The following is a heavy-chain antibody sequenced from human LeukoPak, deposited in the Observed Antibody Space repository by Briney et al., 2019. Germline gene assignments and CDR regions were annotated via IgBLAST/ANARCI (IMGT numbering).Heavy chain of an antibody. CDR3: ARASSRWYQGTDY. CDR2: IDWDGDE. D-gene: IGHD6-13*01. V-gene: IGHV2-70*11. CDR1: GFSLSTSGMC. J-gene: IGHJ4*02. Sequence: SGPTLVNPTQTLTLTCTFSGFSLSTSGMCVSWIRQPPGKALARLARIDWDGDEYFSTSHKNRLTISKDTSENQVVLTMTNMDPVDTATYYCARASSRWYQGTDYWGQGTLVTVSS.